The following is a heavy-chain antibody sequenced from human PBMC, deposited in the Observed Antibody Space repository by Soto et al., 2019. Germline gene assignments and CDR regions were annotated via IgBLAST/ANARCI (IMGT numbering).Heavy chain of an antibody. CDR2: IYPGDSDT. CDR1: GYSVTRYW. D-gene: IGHD4-17*01. J-gene: IGHJ4*02. V-gene: IGHV5-51*01. Sequence: GESPKISCKGSGYSVTRYWMGWVRQMPGKGLEWMGIIYPGDSDTRYSPSFQGQVTISADKSISTAYLQWSSLKASDTAMYYCASHLLIGYGDPGAFDYWGQGTLVTVSS. CDR3: ASHLLIGYGDPGAFDY.